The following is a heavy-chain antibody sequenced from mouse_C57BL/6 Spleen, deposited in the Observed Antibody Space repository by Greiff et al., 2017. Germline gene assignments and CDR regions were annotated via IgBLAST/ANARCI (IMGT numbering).Heavy chain of an antibody. Sequence: QVQLKQPGTELVKPGASVKLSCKASGYTFTSYWMHWVKQRPGQGLEWIGNINPSNGGTNYNEKFKSKATLTVDKSSSTAYMQLSSLTSEDSAVYYCARITTVDYYAMDYWGQGTSVTVSS. D-gene: IGHD1-1*01. CDR1: GYTFTSYW. J-gene: IGHJ4*01. V-gene: IGHV1-53*01. CDR2: INPSNGGT. CDR3: ARITTVDYYAMDY.